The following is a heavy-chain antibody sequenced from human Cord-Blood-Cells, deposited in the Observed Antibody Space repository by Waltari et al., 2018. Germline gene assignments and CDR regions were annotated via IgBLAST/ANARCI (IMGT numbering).Heavy chain of an antibody. CDR2: IIPILGIA. D-gene: IGHD6-6*01. Sequence: QVQLVQSGAEVKKPGSSVKVSCKASGGTFSSSAISWVRQAPGQGLEWMGRIIPILGIANYAQKFQGRVTITADKSTSTAYMELSSLRSEDTAVYYCARDVRETARPNYFDYWGQGTLVTVSS. J-gene: IGHJ4*02. CDR1: GGTFSSSA. V-gene: IGHV1-69*09. CDR3: ARDVRETARPNYFDY.